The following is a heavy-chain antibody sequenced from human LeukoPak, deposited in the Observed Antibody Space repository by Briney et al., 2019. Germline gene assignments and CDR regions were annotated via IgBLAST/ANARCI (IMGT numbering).Heavy chain of an antibody. CDR3: ARVAPFQVLGSGTHRGMDV. D-gene: IGHD3-10*01. J-gene: IGHJ6*02. V-gene: IGHV4-59*01. CDR2: VHNSGNT. CDR1: GGSFSNYF. Sequence: SETLSLTCTVSGGSFSNYFRGWIRQPPGRGLEWIGYVHNSGNTTYNPSLKSRGTIVLDTSRNQFSLRLSSVTAADTAVYYCARVAPFQVLGSGTHRGMDVWGQGTTVTVSS.